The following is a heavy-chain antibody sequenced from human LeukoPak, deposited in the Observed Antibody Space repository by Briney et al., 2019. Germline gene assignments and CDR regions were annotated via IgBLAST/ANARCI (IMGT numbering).Heavy chain of an antibody. D-gene: IGHD1-14*01. CDR3: ARSPENDY. Sequence: PGGSLRLSCAASGFTFSNYALHWVRQAPGKGLEWVAVISYDGNSENAADSVKGRFTISRDNAKNTLYLQMNSLRAEDTAVYYCARSPENDYWGQGTLVTVSS. CDR2: ISYDGNSE. V-gene: IGHV3-30*04. J-gene: IGHJ4*02. CDR1: GFTFSNYA.